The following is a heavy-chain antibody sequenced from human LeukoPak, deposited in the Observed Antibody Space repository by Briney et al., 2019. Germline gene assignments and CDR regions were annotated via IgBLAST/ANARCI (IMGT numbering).Heavy chain of an antibody. Sequence: GRSLRLSCAASGFTFSSYAMHWVRQAPGKGLEWVAVMSYDGSNKYYADSVKGRFTISRDNSKNTLYLQMNSLRAEDTAVYYCARSPAMVTRIYFDYWGQGTLVTVSS. CDR2: MSYDGSNK. CDR1: GFTFSSYA. J-gene: IGHJ4*02. V-gene: IGHV3-30*04. D-gene: IGHD5-18*01. CDR3: ARSPAMVTRIYFDY.